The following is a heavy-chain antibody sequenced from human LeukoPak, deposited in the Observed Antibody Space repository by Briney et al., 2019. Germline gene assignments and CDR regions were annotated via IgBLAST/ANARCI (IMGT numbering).Heavy chain of an antibody. CDR1: GFTFTSYG. J-gene: IGHJ5*02. V-gene: IGHV3-74*01. D-gene: IGHD1-1*01. CDR3: ARIGPSFLSTGTAP. Sequence: PGRSLRLSCAASGFTFTSYGMHWVRQAPGKGLVWVSRINSDGSSTSYADSVKGRFTISRDNAKNTLYLQMNSLRAEDTAVYYCARIGPSFLSTGTAPWGQGTLVTVSS. CDR2: INSDGSST.